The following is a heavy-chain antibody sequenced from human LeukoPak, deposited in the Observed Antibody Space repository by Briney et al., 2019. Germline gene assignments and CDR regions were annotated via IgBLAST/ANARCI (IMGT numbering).Heavy chain of an antibody. CDR1: GGSISSGGYY. J-gene: IGHJ1*01. D-gene: IGHD2-15*01. V-gene: IGHV4-31*03. Sequence: SQTLSLTCTVSGGSISSGGYYWTWIRQHPGKGLEWVGYIYYSGSTYYNPSLKSRVTISVDTSKNQFSLRLSSVTAADTAVYYCALGYCGGGSCYAREYFQHWGQGTLVTVSS. CDR2: IYYSGST. CDR3: ALGYCGGGSCYAREYFQH.